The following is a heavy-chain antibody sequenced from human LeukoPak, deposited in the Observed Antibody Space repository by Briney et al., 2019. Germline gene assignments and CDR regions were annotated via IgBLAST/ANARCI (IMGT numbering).Heavy chain of an antibody. J-gene: IGHJ4*02. CDR2: IYYTGNA. CDR3: ARGPPHGTEFFDY. V-gene: IGHV4-59*01. CDR1: GDSISPYY. Sequence: PSETLSLTCSISGDSISPYYWSWIRQPPGKRPEWLGHIYYTGNADYNPPLKSRVTFSLDTSKNHFSLILTSVTPADTAVYFCARGPPHGTEFFDYWGPGILVTVSS. D-gene: IGHD1-26*01.